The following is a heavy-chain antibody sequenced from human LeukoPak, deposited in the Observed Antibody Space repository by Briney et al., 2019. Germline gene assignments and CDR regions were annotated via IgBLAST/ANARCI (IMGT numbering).Heavy chain of an antibody. CDR3: ARDSEPILGYCSGGSCPLGY. D-gene: IGHD2-15*01. CDR2: ISYDGSNK. Sequence: GGSLRLSCAASGFTFSSYAMHWVRQAPGKGLEWVAVISYDGSNKYYADSVKGRFTISRDNSKNTLYLQMNSLRAGDTAVYYCARDSEPILGYCSGGSCPLGYWGQGTLVTVSS. V-gene: IGHV3-30*04. J-gene: IGHJ4*02. CDR1: GFTFSSYA.